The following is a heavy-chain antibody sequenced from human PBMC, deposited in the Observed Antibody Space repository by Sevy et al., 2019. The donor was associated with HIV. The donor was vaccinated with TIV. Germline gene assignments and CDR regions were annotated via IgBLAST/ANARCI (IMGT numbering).Heavy chain of an antibody. J-gene: IGHJ6*02. V-gene: IGHV1-2*02. CDR3: ASPDYGSGSPRYYYYGMDV. CDR1: GYTFTGYY. D-gene: IGHD3-10*01. CDR2: INPNSGGT. Sequence: ASVKVSCKASGYTFTGYYMHWVRQAPGQGLEWMGWINPNSGGTNYAQKFQGRVTMTRDTSISTAYMERSRLRSDDTAVYYCASPDYGSGSPRYYYYGMDVWGQGTTVTVSS.